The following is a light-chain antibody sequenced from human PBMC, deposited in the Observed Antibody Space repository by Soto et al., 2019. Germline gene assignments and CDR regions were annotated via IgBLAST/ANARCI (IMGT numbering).Light chain of an antibody. CDR3: QQCGRSPWT. J-gene: IGKJ1*01. CDR1: QSVSSYS. V-gene: IGKV3-20*01. Sequence: EIVVTQAPCTLSLSPGERATLSCMAIQSVSSYSLAWYHQKPDQAPRLLIYGASIKATGIPDRFSGGGSGTDFTLTMCRLEPEEFAVYDFQQCGRSPWTFGQGTKLESK. CDR2: GAS.